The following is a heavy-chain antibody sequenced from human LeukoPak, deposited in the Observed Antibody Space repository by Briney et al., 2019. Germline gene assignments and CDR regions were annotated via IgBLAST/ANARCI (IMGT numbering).Heavy chain of an antibody. CDR1: GYTFTNYG. CDR2: ISPYNGNT. V-gene: IGHV1-18*01. Sequence: VASVKVSCKTSGYTFTNYGISWVRQAPGQGLEWMGWISPYNGNTIYAQKLQGRVTMTTDTSTSTAYMELRSLRSDDTAVYYCARVRPYCSSTSCYTGRGYWFDPWGQGTLVTVSS. J-gene: IGHJ5*02. D-gene: IGHD2-2*02. CDR3: ARVRPYCSSTSCYTGRGYWFDP.